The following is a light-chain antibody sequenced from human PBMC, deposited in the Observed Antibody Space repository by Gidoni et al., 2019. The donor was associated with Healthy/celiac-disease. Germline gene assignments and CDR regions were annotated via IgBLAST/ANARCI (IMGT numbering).Light chain of an antibody. J-gene: IGKJ1*01. V-gene: IGKV1-5*01. CDR3: QQYNSYWT. CDR1: QSISSW. Sequence: GDRVTITCRASQSISSWLAWYQQKPGKAPKLLIYDASSLESGVPPRFNGRGSGTEFTLTISSLQPDDFATYYCQQYNSYWTFGQGTKVEIK. CDR2: DAS.